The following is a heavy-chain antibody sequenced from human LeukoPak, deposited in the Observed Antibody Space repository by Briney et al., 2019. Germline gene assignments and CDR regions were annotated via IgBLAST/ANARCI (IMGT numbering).Heavy chain of an antibody. CDR2: ISSSSSYI. V-gene: IGHV3-21*01. CDR3: ARAGIAAAGIFLASRGDPYYYYYMDV. D-gene: IGHD6-13*01. CDR1: GFTFSSYS. Sequence: GGSLRLSCAASGFTFSSYSMNWVRQAPGKGLEWVSSISSSSSYIYYADSVKGRFTISRDNAKNSLYLQMNSLRAEDTAVYYCARAGIAAAGIFLASRGDPYYYYYMDVWGKGTTVTVSS. J-gene: IGHJ6*03.